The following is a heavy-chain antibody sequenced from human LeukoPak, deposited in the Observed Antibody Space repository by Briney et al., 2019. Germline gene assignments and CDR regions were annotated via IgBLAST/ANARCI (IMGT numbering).Heavy chain of an antibody. CDR2: ISYSGNT. J-gene: IGHJ5*02. D-gene: IGHD2-21*01. V-gene: IGHV4-59*12. CDR1: GGSISSYY. Sequence: SETLSLTCNVSGGSISSYYWSWIRQPPGKGLEWIGYISYSGNTNYNPALKSRVTMSVDTSKNQFSLKLSSVTAADTAVYYCASPIEGNWFDPWGQGTLVTVSS. CDR3: ASPIEGNWFDP.